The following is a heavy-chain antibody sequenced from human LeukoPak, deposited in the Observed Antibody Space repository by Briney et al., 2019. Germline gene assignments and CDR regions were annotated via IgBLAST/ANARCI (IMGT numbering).Heavy chain of an antibody. CDR3: AKDRETFSSYGYFDY. V-gene: IGHV3-30*02. CDR2: IRYDGLKK. Sequence: PGGSLRLSCATSGFTFSTYDMHWVRQAPGKGLEWVAHIRYDGLKKRYADSVRGRVTVPRHNSKNTLYLQMNSLRAEDTAVYYCAKDRETFSSYGYFDYWGQGTLVPVSS. CDR1: GFTFSTYD. J-gene: IGHJ4*02. D-gene: IGHD2-21*01.